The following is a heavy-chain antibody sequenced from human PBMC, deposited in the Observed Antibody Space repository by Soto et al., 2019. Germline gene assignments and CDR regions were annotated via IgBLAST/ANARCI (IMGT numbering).Heavy chain of an antibody. V-gene: IGHV2-5*01. D-gene: IGHD6-19*01. J-gene: IGHJ4*02. CDR2: IYWNDDK. CDR3: AHRPSGWYLFDY. Sequence: SGPTPVNPTGNLTLTCTVSWFSLSCNRGGVGWIRQPPGKALEWLALIYWNDDKRYSPSLKSRLTITKDTSKNQVVLTMTNMDPVDTATYYCAHRPSGWYLFDYWGQGTLVTVSS. CDR1: WFSLSCNRGG.